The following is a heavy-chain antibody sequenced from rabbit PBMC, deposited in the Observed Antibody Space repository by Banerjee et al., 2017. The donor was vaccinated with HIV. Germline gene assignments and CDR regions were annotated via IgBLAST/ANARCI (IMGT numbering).Heavy chain of an antibody. CDR3: ARGGFAENYFNL. J-gene: IGHJ4*01. CDR1: GIDFSRGHD. V-gene: IGHV1S40*01. CDR2: IYTGDGNT. D-gene: IGHD3-1*01. Sequence: QSLEESGGDLVKPEGSLTLTCKASGIDFSRGHDICWVRQAPGKGLEWIACIYTGDGNTYYTTWAKGRFTVSKTSSTTVTLQMTSLTAADTATYFCARGGFAENYFNLWGPGTLVTVS.